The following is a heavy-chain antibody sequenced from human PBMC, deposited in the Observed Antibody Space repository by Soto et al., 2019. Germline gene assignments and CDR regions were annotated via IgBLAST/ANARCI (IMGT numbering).Heavy chain of an antibody. Sequence: GGSLRLSCAASGFTFSSYAMSWVRQTPGKGLEWVSAISGSGTRTYYADSVKGRFTISRDNSKNTLYLQMNSLRAEDTAVYYCAKRLEDDILTGDYTGRGHYGLDVWGQGTTVTVSS. J-gene: IGHJ6*02. CDR2: ISGSGTRT. CDR3: AKRLEDDILTGDYTGRGHYGLDV. CDR1: GFTFSSYA. V-gene: IGHV3-23*01. D-gene: IGHD3-9*01.